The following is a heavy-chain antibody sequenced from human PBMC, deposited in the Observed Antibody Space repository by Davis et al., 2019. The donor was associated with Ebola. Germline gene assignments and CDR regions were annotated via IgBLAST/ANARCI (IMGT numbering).Heavy chain of an antibody. CDR3: ARYTLTTLSFDY. D-gene: IGHD4-17*01. CDR2: ISYSGST. J-gene: IGHJ4*02. Sequence: PSEALSLTCTVSGGSISSNYWNWIRLPPGKGLEWIGYISYSGSTIYNPSLKSRVTISVETSKNQFSLKLSSVTAADTAMYYCARYTLTTLSFDYWGQGTLVTVSS. CDR1: GGSISSNY. V-gene: IGHV4-59*08.